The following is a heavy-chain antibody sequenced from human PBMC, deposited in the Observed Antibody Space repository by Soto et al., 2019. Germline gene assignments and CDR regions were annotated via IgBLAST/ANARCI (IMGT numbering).Heavy chain of an antibody. D-gene: IGHD5-12*01. CDR1: GGSISSGGYY. J-gene: IGHJ4*02. Sequence: QVQLQESGPGLVKPSQTLSLTCTVSGGSISSGGYYWSWIRQHPGKGLEWIGYIYYSGSTYYNPSLKSRVTISVDTSKNQFTLKLSSVTAADTAVYYCARLGRGYGYFDYWGQGTLVTVSS. CDR2: IYYSGST. CDR3: ARLGRGYGYFDY. V-gene: IGHV4-31*03.